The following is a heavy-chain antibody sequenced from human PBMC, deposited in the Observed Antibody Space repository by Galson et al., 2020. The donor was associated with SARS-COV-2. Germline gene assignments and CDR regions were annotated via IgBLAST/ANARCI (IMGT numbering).Heavy chain of an antibody. J-gene: IGHJ5*02. V-gene: IGHV4-39*02. CDR1: GGSINSRSYY. CDR3: ASLPNNYGSGRSWFDP. Sequence: SETLSLTCTVSGGSINSRSYYWGWIRQPPGKGLEWIGTINYSGSTNYNPSLKSRVTISVDTSKNHFSLKLSSVTAADTAMYYCASLPNNYGSGRSWFDPWGQGTLVTVSS. D-gene: IGHD3-10*01. CDR2: INYSGST.